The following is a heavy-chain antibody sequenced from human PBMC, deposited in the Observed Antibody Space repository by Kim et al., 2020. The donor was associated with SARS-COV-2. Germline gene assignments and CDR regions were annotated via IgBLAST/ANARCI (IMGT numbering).Heavy chain of an antibody. J-gene: IGHJ4*02. CDR1: GFTFSSYA. Sequence: GGSLRLSCSASGFTFSSYAMHWVRQAPGKGLEYVSAISSNGGSTYYADSVKGRFTISRDNSKNTLYLQMSSLRAEDTAVYYCVKDKVAVGNSASFWYYFDYWGQGTLVTVSS. V-gene: IGHV3-64D*09. D-gene: IGHD4-4*01. CDR2: ISSNGGST. CDR3: VKDKVAVGNSASFWYYFDY.